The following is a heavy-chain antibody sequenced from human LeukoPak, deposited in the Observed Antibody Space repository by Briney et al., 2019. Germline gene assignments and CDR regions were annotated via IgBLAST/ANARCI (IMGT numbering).Heavy chain of an antibody. D-gene: IGHD3-22*01. J-gene: IGHJ4*02. V-gene: IGHV1-2*02. CDR1: GYTFTGYY. CDR3: ARDHGPYYDSSGHDY. Sequence: ASVKVSCKASGYTFTGYYMHWVRQAPRQGLEWMGWINLNSGGTNYAQKFQGRVTMTRATSISTAYMELNRLRSDDTAVYYCARDHGPYYDSSGHDYWRQGTLVTVSS. CDR2: INLNSGGT.